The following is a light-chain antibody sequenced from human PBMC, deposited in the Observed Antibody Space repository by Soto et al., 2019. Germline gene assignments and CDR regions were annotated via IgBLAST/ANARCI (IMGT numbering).Light chain of an antibody. CDR3: QSYDSGLSAVV. Sequence: QSVLTQPPSVSGAPGERVTISCTGSSSNIGAGYDVHWYQQFPGTAPKLLIYNNNNRPSGVSARFSGSKSGTSASLAITGLQAEDEADYYCQSYDSGLSAVVFAGGTKLTVL. CDR1: SSNIGAGYD. V-gene: IGLV1-40*01. CDR2: NNN. J-gene: IGLJ2*01.